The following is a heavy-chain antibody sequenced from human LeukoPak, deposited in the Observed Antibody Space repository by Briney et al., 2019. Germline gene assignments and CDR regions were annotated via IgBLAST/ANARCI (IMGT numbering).Heavy chain of an antibody. CDR2: IIPIFGTA. V-gene: IGHV1-69*06. D-gene: IGHD3-10*02. J-gene: IGHJ6*04. Sequence: ASVKVSCKASGGTFSSYAISWGRQAPGQGLEWMGGIIPIFGTANYAQKFQGRVTITADKSTSTAYMELSSLRSEDTAVCYCAELGITMIGGVWGKGTTVTVSS. CDR1: GGTFSSYA. CDR3: AELGITMIGGV.